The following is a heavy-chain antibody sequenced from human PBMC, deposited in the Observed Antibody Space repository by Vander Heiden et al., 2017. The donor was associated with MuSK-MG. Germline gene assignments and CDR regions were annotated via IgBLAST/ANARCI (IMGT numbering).Heavy chain of an antibody. J-gene: IGHJ6*02. CDR2: ISSTSTYI. CDR3: ARDPHYGWNYYYHSGMDV. D-gene: IGHD4-17*01. Sequence: EVQLVESGGGLVKPGGSLRLSCAASGFTLSSYTMNWVRQAPGKGLEWVSSISSTSTYIYYADSVKGRVTISRHNAENSLYRQMSSLRAEETAVYYCARDPHYGWNYYYHSGMDVWGQGTTVTVSS. V-gene: IGHV3-21*01. CDR1: GFTLSSYT.